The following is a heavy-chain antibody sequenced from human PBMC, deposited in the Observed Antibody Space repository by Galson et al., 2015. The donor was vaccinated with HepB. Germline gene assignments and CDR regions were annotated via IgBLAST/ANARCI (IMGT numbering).Heavy chain of an antibody. CDR3: TTGGGLTYYDILTGWGDDGY. D-gene: IGHD3-9*01. Sequence: SLRLSCAASGFTFSNAWMSWVRQAPGKGLEWVGRIKSKTDGGTTDYAAPVKGRFTISRDDSKNTLYLQMNSLKTEDTAVYYCTTGGGLTYYDILTGWGDDGYWGQGTLVTVSS. J-gene: IGHJ4*02. CDR1: GFTFSNAW. V-gene: IGHV3-15*01. CDR2: IKSKTDGGTT.